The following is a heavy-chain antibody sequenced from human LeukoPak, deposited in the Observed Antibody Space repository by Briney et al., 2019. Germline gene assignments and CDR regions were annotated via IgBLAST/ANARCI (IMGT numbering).Heavy chain of an antibody. CDR3: AKRGVVIRVILVGFHKEAHYFDS. D-gene: IGHD3-22*01. Sequence: PGGSLRLSCAVSGITLSNYGMSRVRQAPGKGLEWVAGISDSGGRTNYADSVKGRFTISRDSPKHTRHLQMNSLRAEDTAVYFCAKRGVVIRVILVGFHKEAHYFDSWGQGARVTVSS. V-gene: IGHV3-23*01. CDR2: ISDSGGRT. CDR1: GITLSNYG. J-gene: IGHJ4*02.